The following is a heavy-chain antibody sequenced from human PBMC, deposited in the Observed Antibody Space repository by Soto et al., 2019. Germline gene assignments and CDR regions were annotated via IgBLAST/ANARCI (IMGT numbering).Heavy chain of an antibody. CDR2: ISYDGPEQ. Sequence: GGSLRLSCSDSGSTFGSCGIHRVRQAPGRGRKWLVVISYDGPEQYPGDPVKGGSNSASDNSKKMLYLQMNSLRADDTAVYYCANLEGYYYCPDMDVWGHGTTVTVSS. V-gene: IGHV3-30*18. CDR3: ANLEGYYYCPDMDV. J-gene: IGHJ6*02. D-gene: IGHD5-12*01. CDR1: GSTFGSCG.